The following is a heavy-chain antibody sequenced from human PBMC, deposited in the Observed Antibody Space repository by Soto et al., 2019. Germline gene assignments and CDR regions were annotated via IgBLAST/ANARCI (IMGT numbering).Heavy chain of an antibody. CDR3: ARDGDYDRSGYYSPIVDY. V-gene: IGHV1-69*01. D-gene: IGHD3-22*01. J-gene: IGHJ4*02. Sequence: QVQLVQSGAEVKKPGSSVKVSCKASGGTFSSYAISWVRQAPGQGLEWMGGIIPIFGTANYAQKFQGRVTITADESTSTAYMELSSLRSEDTAVYDCARDGDYDRSGYYSPIVDYCGQGTLVAVSS. CDR1: GGTFSSYA. CDR2: IIPIFGTA.